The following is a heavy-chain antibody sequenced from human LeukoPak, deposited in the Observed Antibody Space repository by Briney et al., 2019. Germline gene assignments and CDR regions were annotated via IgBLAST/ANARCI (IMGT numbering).Heavy chain of an antibody. CDR2: ISAHNGNT. V-gene: IGHV1-18*01. Sequence: ASVKVSCKTSGYSFINYGIGWVRQAPGQGLEWMGWISAHNGNTNYGQNLQGRVTLTTDTSTSTAYMELRSLRSDDTAVYYCARDGYFDLWGRGTLVTVSS. J-gene: IGHJ2*01. CDR1: GYSFINYG. CDR3: ARDGYFDL.